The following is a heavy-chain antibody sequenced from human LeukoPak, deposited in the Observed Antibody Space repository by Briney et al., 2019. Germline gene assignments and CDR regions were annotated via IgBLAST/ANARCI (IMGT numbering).Heavy chain of an antibody. D-gene: IGHD6-13*01. CDR2: INWNGGST. Sequence: GGSLRLSCAASGFTFDDYGMSWVRQAPGKGLEWVSGINWNGGSTGYADSVKGRFTISRDNAKNSLYLQMNSLRAEDTALYYCAREGSSSWYGVDAFDIWGQGTMVTVSS. CDR3: AREGSSSWYGVDAFDI. CDR1: GFTFDDYG. J-gene: IGHJ3*02. V-gene: IGHV3-20*04.